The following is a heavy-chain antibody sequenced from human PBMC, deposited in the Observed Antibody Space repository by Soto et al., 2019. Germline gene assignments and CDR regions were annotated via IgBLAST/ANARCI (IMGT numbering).Heavy chain of an antibody. CDR1: GFTFSDYY. J-gene: IGHJ6*02. V-gene: IGHV3-11*05. D-gene: IGHD6-13*01. CDR3: ARDLSSSWFYYGMDV. Sequence: QVQLVESGGGLVKPGGSLRLSCAASGFTFSDYYMSWIRQAPGKGLEWVSYISSSSSYTNYADSVKGRFTISRDNAKNSLYLQMHSLRAEDTAVYYCARDLSSSWFYYGMDVWGQGTTVTVSS. CDR2: ISSSSSYT.